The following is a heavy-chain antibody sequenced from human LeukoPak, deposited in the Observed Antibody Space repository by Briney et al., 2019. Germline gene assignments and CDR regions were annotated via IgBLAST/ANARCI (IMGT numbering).Heavy chain of an antibody. V-gene: IGHV3-23*01. Sequence: GSLRLSCAASGFTFSSYAMSWVRQAPGKGLEGVSVIIDSGGSTDYADSVKGRFTISRDNSKNTLYLQMNSLRAEDTAAFYCAKGAAGSSTPLSGSHVFDYWGQGTLVTVSS. J-gene: IGHJ4*02. D-gene: IGHD1-26*01. CDR1: GFTFSSYA. CDR3: AKGAAGSSTPLSGSHVFDY. CDR2: IIDSGGST.